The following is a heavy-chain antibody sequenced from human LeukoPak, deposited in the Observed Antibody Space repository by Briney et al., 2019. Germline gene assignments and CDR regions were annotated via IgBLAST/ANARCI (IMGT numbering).Heavy chain of an antibody. V-gene: IGHV3-7*01. J-gene: IGHJ4*02. CDR3: ARDPGIAAAGTVGYFDS. D-gene: IGHD6-13*01. CDR2: IKQEGSAR. CDR1: GFTFSNYW. Sequence: PGGSLRLSCAASGFTFSNYWMHWVRQAPGKGLEWVANIKQEGSARYYVDSVTGRFTISRDNAMNSLYLQMNSLRVEDTAVYYCARDPGIAAAGTVGYFDSWGQGILVTVSS.